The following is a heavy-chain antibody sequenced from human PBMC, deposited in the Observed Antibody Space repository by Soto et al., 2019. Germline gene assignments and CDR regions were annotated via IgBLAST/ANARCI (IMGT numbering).Heavy chain of an antibody. V-gene: IGHV3-74*01. Sequence: GESLKISCAASGFTFSSYWMHWVRQAPGKGLVWVSRINSDGSSTSYADSVKGRFTISRDNAKNTLYLQMNSLRAEDTAVYYCARDLYSSGWLNWFDPWGQGTLVTVSS. CDR3: ARDLYSSGWLNWFDP. CDR2: INSDGSST. D-gene: IGHD6-19*01. J-gene: IGHJ5*02. CDR1: GFTFSSYW.